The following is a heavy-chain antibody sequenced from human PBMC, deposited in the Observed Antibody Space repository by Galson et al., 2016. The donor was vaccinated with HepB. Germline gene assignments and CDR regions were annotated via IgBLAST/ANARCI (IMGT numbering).Heavy chain of an antibody. J-gene: IGHJ3*02. CDR1: YGSITTDSHY. CDR3: ARHVSPIDAFDM. Sequence: SETLSLTCSVSYGSITTDSHYWDWIRQSPRKGLEWIGSVYYTGNSYYGPSLKSRATISVDTSKNHFSLKLTSVTAADTAVYYCARHVSPIDAFDMWGLGTMVTASS. V-gene: IGHV4-39*01. D-gene: IGHD5/OR15-5a*01. CDR2: VYYTGNS.